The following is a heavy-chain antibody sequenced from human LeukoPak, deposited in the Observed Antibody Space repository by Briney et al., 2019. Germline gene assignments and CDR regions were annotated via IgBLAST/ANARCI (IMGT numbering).Heavy chain of an antibody. Sequence: SETLSLTCTGSGGTMSSYYWSWVRQPPGKGLEWIGYIHHSGSTNYHSSLMSRVTMSIDTSKNLFSLNLSSVTAADTAVYYCAGWVWTVSRVEYFENWGQGTLVTVSS. D-gene: IGHD3/OR15-3a*01. J-gene: IGHJ1*01. CDR3: AGWVWTVSRVEYFEN. CDR2: IHHSGST. CDR1: GGTMSSYY. V-gene: IGHV4-59*01.